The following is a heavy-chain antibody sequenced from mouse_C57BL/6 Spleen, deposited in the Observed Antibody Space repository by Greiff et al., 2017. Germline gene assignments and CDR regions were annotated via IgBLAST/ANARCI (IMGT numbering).Heavy chain of an antibody. V-gene: IGHV1-53*01. CDR3: AESPYYGSSYDVWFAY. CDR1: GYTFTSYW. D-gene: IGHD1-1*01. J-gene: IGHJ3*01. Sequence: QVQLQQPGTELVKPGASVKLSCKASGYTFTSYWMHWVKQRPGQGLEWIGNINPSNGGTNYNEKFKSKATLTVDKSSSTAYMQLSSLTSEDSAVYYCAESPYYGSSYDVWFAYWGQGTLVTVSA. CDR2: INPSNGGT.